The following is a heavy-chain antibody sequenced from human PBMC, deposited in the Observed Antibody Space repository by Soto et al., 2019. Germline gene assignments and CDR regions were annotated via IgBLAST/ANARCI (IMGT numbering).Heavy chain of an antibody. V-gene: IGHV3-33*05. Sequence: QVQLVESGGGVVQPGRSLRLSCAASGFSFSSYGMHWVRQAPGKGLEWVAVISYDGSNRYYVDSVKGRFTISRDNSKIILYLQMNSLRGEDTAVYYCARGAPSPSHYNYNMDVWGQGTTVTVSS. J-gene: IGHJ6*02. CDR2: ISYDGSNR. CDR3: ARGAPSPSHYNYNMDV. CDR1: GFSFSSYG.